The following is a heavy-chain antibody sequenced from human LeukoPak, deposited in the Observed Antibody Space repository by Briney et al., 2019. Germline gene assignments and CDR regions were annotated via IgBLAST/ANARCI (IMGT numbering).Heavy chain of an antibody. D-gene: IGHD2-15*01. V-gene: IGHV4-34*01. CDR2: MNHSGRT. Sequence: SETLSLTCAVYGGAFSDYYWTWIRQPPGKGLEWIGEMNHSGRTNCNPSLKSRVTTSVDTSKNQFSLRLSPVTAADTAVYYCARARAYCGGGSCVNWIDPWGQGTLVTVSS. CDR1: GGAFSDYY. J-gene: IGHJ5*02. CDR3: ARARAYCGGGSCVNWIDP.